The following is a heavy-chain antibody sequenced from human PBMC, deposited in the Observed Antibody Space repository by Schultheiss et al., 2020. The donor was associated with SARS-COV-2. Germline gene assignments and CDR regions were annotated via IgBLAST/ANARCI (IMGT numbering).Heavy chain of an antibody. CDR3: AKGLTIFGVVTDDAFDI. CDR2: ISWDGGST. J-gene: IGHJ3*02. V-gene: IGHV3-43*01. D-gene: IGHD3-3*01. Sequence: GALRLSCAASGFTFDDYTMHWVRQAPGKGLEWVSLISWDGGSTYYADSVKGRFTISRDNSKNSLYLQMNSLRTEDTALYYCAKGLTIFGVVTDDAFDIWGQGTMVTVSS. CDR1: GFTFDDYT.